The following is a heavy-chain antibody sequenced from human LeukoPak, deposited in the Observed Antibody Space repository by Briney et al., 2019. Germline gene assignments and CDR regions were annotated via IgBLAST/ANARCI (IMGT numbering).Heavy chain of an antibody. CDR1: GFTFSSYS. D-gene: IGHD4-17*01. Sequence: GGSLRLSCAASGFTFSSYSMNWVRQAPGKGLEWVSSISSSSSYIYYADSVKGRFTISRDNAKNSLYLQMNSLRAEDTAVYYCARGYYGDPSQVYYFNYWGQGTLVTVSS. V-gene: IGHV3-21*01. CDR3: ARGYYGDPSQVYYFNY. J-gene: IGHJ4*02. CDR2: ISSSSSYI.